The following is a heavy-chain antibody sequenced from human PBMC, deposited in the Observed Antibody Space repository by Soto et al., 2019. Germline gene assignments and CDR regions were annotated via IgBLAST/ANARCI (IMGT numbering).Heavy chain of an antibody. V-gene: IGHV1-69*01. CDR3: ERDEYCGGDCYSGFDY. D-gene: IGHD2-21*02. CDR1: GGTFSSYA. Sequence: QVQLVQSGAEVKKPGSSVKVSCKASGGTFSSYAISWVRQAPGQGLEWMGGIIPIFGTANYAQKFQGRVTITADESTSTAYMELSSLRSEDTAVYYCERDEYCGGDCYSGFDYWGQGTLVTVSS. CDR2: IIPIFGTA. J-gene: IGHJ4*02.